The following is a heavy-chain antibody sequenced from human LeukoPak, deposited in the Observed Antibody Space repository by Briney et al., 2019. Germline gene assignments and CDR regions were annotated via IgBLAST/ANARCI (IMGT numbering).Heavy chain of an antibody. CDR1: GGSISSSSYY. CDR3: ARDQWLRFHRFLFDY. D-gene: IGHD5-12*01. CDR2: IYYSGST. V-gene: IGHV4-39*07. J-gene: IGHJ4*02. Sequence: PSETLSLTCTVSGGSISSSSYYWGWIRQPPGKGLEWIGSIYYSGSTYYNPSLKSRVTISVDTSKNQFSLKLSSVTAADTAVYYCARDQWLRFHRFLFDYWGQGTLVTVSS.